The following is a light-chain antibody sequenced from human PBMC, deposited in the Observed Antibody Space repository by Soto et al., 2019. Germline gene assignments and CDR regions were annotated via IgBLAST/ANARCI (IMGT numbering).Light chain of an antibody. CDR2: DVS. CDR1: QTVSITY. J-gene: IGKJ3*01. CDR3: QQSYSTSSP. Sequence: PGESATLSCRASQTVSITYLAWYQQKPGQAPRLLIYDVSNRATGIPARFSGSGSGTDFILTINSLQPEDFATYYCQQSYSTSSPFGPGTKVDIK. V-gene: IGKV3D-7*01.